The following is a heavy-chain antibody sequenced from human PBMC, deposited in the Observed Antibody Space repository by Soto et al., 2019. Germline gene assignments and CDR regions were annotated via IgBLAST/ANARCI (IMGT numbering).Heavy chain of an antibody. D-gene: IGHD3-10*01. J-gene: IGHJ6*02. CDR2: IIPIFGTA. Sequence: QVQLVQSGAEVKKPGSSVKVSCKASGGTFSSYSISWVRQAPGQGLECMGGIIPIFGTANYAQKFQGRVTITADESTSTAYLELSRLKSENTAVYYFAWGSNYGSGSYYYYYYGMDVWGQGTTVTVSS. CDR3: AWGSNYGSGSYYYYYYGMDV. CDR1: GGTFSSYS. V-gene: IGHV1-69*01.